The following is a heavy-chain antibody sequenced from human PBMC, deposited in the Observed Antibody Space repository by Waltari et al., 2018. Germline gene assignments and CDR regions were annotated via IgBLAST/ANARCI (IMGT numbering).Heavy chain of an antibody. CDR1: GFSLSTSGVG. D-gene: IGHD6-13*01. CDR2: IYWNDDK. CDR3: ARRGRAARPGTNYFDY. Sequence: QITLKESGPTLVKPTQTLTLTCTFSGFSLSTSGVGVGWIRPPPGKALEWLALIYWNDDKRYSPSLKSRLTITKDTSKNQVVLTMTNMDPVDTATYYCARRGRAARPGTNYFDYWGQGTLVTVSS. J-gene: IGHJ4*02. V-gene: IGHV2-5*01.